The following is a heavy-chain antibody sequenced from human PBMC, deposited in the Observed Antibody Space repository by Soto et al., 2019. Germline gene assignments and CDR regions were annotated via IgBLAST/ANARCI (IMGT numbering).Heavy chain of an antibody. D-gene: IGHD6-13*01. CDR2: IYYSGST. Sequence: SETLSLTCTVSGGSISSYYWSWIRQPPGKGLEWIGYIYYSGSTNYNPSLKSRVTISVDTSKNQFSLKLSSVTAADTAVYYCAKSMGYSSSWYSSDGGMDVWGQGTTVTVSS. V-gene: IGHV4-59*08. CDR1: GGSISSYY. J-gene: IGHJ6*02. CDR3: AKSMGYSSSWYSSDGGMDV.